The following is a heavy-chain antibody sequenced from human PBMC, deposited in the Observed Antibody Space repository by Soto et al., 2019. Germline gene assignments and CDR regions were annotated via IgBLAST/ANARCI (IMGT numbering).Heavy chain of an antibody. CDR3: ARLLYDSSGYYFRSNYYYGMDV. Sequence: SQTLSLTCAISGDSVSSNSAAWNWIRQSPSRGLEWLGRTYYRSKWYNDYAVSVKSRITINPDTSKNQFSLQLNSVTPEDTAVYYCARLLYDSSGYYFRSNYYYGMDVWGQGTTVTVS. J-gene: IGHJ6*02. D-gene: IGHD3-22*01. CDR1: GDSVSSNSAA. CDR2: TYYRSKWYN. V-gene: IGHV6-1*01.